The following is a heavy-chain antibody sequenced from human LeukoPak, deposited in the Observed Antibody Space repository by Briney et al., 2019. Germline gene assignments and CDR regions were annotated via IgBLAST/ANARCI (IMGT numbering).Heavy chain of an antibody. J-gene: IGHJ4*02. D-gene: IGHD2-15*01. CDR2: ISSSSSSYI. CDR3: ARDLVVVVAATHDY. CDR1: GFTFSSYS. V-gene: IGHV3-21*01. Sequence: GGSLRLSCPASGFTFSSYSMNWVRQAPGKGLEWVSSISSSSSSYIYYADSVKGRFTISRDNAKNSLYLQMNSLRAEDTAVYYCARDLVVVVAATHDYWGQGTLVTVSS.